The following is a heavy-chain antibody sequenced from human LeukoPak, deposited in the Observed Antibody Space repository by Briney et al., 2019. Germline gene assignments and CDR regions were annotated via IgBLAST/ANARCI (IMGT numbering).Heavy chain of an antibody. CDR1: GFTFNSHS. J-gene: IGHJ4*02. V-gene: IGHV3-21*01. CDR3: ASEIVPRWSSPNFDY. D-gene: IGHD2-15*01. Sequence: GGSLRLSCAASGFTFNSHSMNWVRQAPGKGLEWVSSISSSSDYKYYADSVKGRFTISRDNAKNSLYLQMDSLRAEDTAVYYCASEIVPRWSSPNFDYWGQGTLVTVSS. CDR2: ISSSSDYK.